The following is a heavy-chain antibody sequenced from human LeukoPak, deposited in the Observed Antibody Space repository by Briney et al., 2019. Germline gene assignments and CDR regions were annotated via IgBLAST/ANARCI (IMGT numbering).Heavy chain of an antibody. Sequence: GGSLRLSCAASGLTFSNYAMTWVRQAPGKGLVWVSRINSDGSSTSYADSVKGRFTISRDNAKNTLYLQMNSLRAEDTAVYYCARYSGSYYYFDYWGQGTLVTVSS. CDR3: ARYSGSYYYFDY. J-gene: IGHJ4*02. CDR1: GLTFSNYA. V-gene: IGHV3-74*01. D-gene: IGHD1-26*01. CDR2: INSDGSST.